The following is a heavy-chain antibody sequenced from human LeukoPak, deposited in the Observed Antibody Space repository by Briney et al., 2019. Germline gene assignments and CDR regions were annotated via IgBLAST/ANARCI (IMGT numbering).Heavy chain of an antibody. CDR1: GFTFSSYW. CDR2: IKQDGSEK. CDR3: ARDWKYYDFWSGYHNWFDP. J-gene: IGHJ5*02. D-gene: IGHD3-3*01. V-gene: IGHV3-7*01. Sequence: PGGSLRLSCAASGFTFSSYWMSWVRQAPGKGLEWVANIKQDGSEKYYVDSVKGRFTISRDNPNNSLFLQMNSLRAEDTAVYYCARDWKYYDFWSGYHNWFDPWGQGTLVTVSS.